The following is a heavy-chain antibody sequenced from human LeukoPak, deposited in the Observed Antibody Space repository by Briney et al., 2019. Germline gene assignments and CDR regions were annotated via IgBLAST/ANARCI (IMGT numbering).Heavy chain of an antibody. V-gene: IGHV3-21*01. D-gene: IGHD3-10*01. CDR2: ISSSSSYI. Sequence: GGSLRLSCAASGFTFSSYSMNWVRQAPGKGLEWVSSISSSSSYIYYADSVKGRFTISRDNAKNSLYLQMNSLRAEDTAVYYCARERWFGELSNWFDPWGQGTLVTVSS. J-gene: IGHJ5*02. CDR1: GFTFSSYS. CDR3: ARERWFGELSNWFDP.